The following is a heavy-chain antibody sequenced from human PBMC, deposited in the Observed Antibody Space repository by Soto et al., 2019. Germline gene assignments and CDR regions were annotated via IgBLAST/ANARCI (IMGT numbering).Heavy chain of an antibody. J-gene: IGHJ4*02. V-gene: IGHV3-7*01. Sequence: EVQLVESGGKVVQPGGSLRLSCVASGFTFSVYWMSWVRQAPGEGLGWVARIKVDGSGIQYADSVKGRFSNSRENAGNSVYLQMNSLRAEDTAGYCCARDAGYSSVDSVNHYFDYWGQGALVTVTS. CDR3: ARDAGYSSVDSVNHYFDY. D-gene: IGHD5-12*01. CDR2: IKVDGSGI. CDR1: GFTFSVYW.